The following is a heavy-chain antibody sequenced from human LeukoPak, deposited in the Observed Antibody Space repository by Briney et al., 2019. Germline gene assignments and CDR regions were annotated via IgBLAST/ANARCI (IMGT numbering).Heavy chain of an antibody. CDR1: RFTFSNFD. V-gene: IGHV3-30*02. CDR2: IRLDGSNE. CDR3: ARQIGVSIDY. J-gene: IGHJ4*02. D-gene: IGHD5/OR15-5a*01. Sequence: GGSLRLSCAASRFTFSNFDMHWVRQAPGKGLEWVTFIRLDGSNEYYADSVRGRFTISRDNSKNTLYLQMSSLRPEDTAVYYCARQIGVSIDYWGQGTLVTASS.